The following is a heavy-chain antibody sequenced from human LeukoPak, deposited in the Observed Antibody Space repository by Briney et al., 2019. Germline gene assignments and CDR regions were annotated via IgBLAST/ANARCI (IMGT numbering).Heavy chain of an antibody. V-gene: IGHV3-48*03. D-gene: IGHD3-22*01. CDR3: ARVSFYDSSGYYYFDY. J-gene: IGHJ4*02. CDR1: GFTFSSYE. CDR2: ISSSGSTI. Sequence: PGGSLRLSCAASGFTFSSYEMNWVRQAPGKGLEWVSYISSSGSTIYYADSVKGRFTISRDNAKNSLYLQMNSLRAEDTAVYYCARVSFYDSSGYYYFDYWGQGTLVTVSS.